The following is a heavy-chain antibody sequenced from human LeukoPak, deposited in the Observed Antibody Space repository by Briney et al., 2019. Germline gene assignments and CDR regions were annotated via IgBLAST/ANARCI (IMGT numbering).Heavy chain of an antibody. J-gene: IGHJ4*02. CDR2: INCNSGGT. CDR1: GYTFTGYY. D-gene: IGHD5-18*01. V-gene: IGHV1-2*02. Sequence: ASVKVSCKASGYTFTGYYMHWVRQAPGQGLEWMGWINCNSGGTNYAQNFQGGVTMTRDTSISTAYMELTSLRSDDTAVYYCARIGGSGYTYGTFDYWGQGTLVTVSS. CDR3: ARIGGSGYTYGTFDY.